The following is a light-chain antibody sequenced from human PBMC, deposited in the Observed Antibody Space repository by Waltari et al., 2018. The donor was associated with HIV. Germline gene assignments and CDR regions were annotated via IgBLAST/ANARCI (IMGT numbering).Light chain of an antibody. CDR1: SGHRSYA. CDR3: QTWGTGPR. V-gene: IGLV4-69*01. Sequence: QLLLTQSPSASASLGASVKLTCTLSSGHRSYAIAWHQQQPEKGPRYLMKLNSDGSHSKGDGIPDRFSGSSSGAERYLTISSLQSEDEADYYCQTWGTGPRFGGGTKLTVL. J-gene: IGLJ2*01. CDR2: LNSDGSH.